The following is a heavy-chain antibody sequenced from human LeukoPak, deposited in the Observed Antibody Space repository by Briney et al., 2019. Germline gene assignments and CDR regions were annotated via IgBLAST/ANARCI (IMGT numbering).Heavy chain of an antibody. J-gene: IGHJ2*01. V-gene: IGHV3-9*03. CDR3: AKDIKSGSSSFWYFDL. Sequence: GGSLRLSCAASGFTFDDYAMHLVRQAPGKGLEWVSGISWNSGSIGYADSVKGRFTISRDNAKNSLYLQMNSLRAEDMALYYCAKDIKSGSSSFWYFDLWGRGTLVTVSS. CDR2: ISWNSGSI. D-gene: IGHD6-6*01. CDR1: GFTFDDYA.